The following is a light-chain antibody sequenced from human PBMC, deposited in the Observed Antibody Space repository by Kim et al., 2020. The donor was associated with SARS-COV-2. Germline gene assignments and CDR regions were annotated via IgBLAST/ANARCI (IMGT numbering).Light chain of an antibody. CDR3: MQALRTPFT. CDR1: QSLLNKNGYYY. Sequence: EIVMTQSPLSLPVTPGEPASISCRSSQSLLNKNGYYYLDWYLQKPGQSPQLLIYLGSNRASGVPARFSGSGSGTDFTLKISRVKPEDVEAYYCMQALRTPFTFGPGTKVDIK. CDR2: LGS. V-gene: IGKV2-28*01. J-gene: IGKJ3*01.